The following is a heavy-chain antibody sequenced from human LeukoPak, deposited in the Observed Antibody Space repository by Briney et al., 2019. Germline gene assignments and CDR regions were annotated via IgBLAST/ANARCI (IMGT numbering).Heavy chain of an antibody. J-gene: IGHJ5*02. CDR2: IYPGDSDT. Sequence: EESLKISCKGSGYSFTSYWVGWVRQMPGKGLEWMGIIYPGDSDTRYSPSFQGQVTISADKSISTAYLQWSSLKASDTAMYYCARRKTVTTAANWFDPWGQGTLVTVSS. CDR1: GYSFTSYW. D-gene: IGHD4-11*01. CDR3: ARRKTVTTAANWFDP. V-gene: IGHV5-51*01.